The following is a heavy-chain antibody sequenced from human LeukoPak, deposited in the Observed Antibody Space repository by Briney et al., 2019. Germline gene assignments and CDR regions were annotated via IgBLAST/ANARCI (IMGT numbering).Heavy chain of an antibody. J-gene: IGHJ4*02. CDR1: GGSFSDYY. Sequence: PSXXLSLTCAVYGGSFSDYYWSWIRQPPGKGLEWIGEINHSGSTNYNPSLKSRVTISVDTSKNQFSLKLSSVTAADTAVYYCARCDYDFWSGYHDYWGQGTLVTVSS. CDR3: ARCDYDFWSGYHDY. CDR2: INHSGST. V-gene: IGHV4-34*01. D-gene: IGHD3-3*01.